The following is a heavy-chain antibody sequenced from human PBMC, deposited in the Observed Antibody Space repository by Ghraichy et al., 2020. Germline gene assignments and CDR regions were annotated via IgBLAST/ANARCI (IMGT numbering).Heavy chain of an antibody. J-gene: IGHJ4*02. CDR3: ARDLRDSSGGADY. CDR1: GYNFADSA. CDR2: INTDNGQT. V-gene: IGHV1-3*04. Sequence: ASVKVSCKTSGYNFADSAIHWVRQAPGQGLEWMGYINTDNGQTKYSQKFQGRVTISRDTSASTVYMDLRSLSFEDTGLYFCARDLRDSSGGADYWGQGTPVTVSS. D-gene: IGHD6-19*01.